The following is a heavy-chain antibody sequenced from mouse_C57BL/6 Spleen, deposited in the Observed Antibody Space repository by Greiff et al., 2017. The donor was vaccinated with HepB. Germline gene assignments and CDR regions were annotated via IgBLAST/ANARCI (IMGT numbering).Heavy chain of an antibody. Sequence: DVQLQESGPGLVKPSQSLSLTCSVTGYSITSGYYWNWIRQFPGNKLEWMGYISYDGSNNYNPSLKNRISITRDTSKNQFFLKLNSVTTEDTATYYCARDYDYNFDYWGQGTTLTVSS. V-gene: IGHV3-6*01. D-gene: IGHD2-4*01. J-gene: IGHJ2*01. CDR1: GYSITSGYY. CDR3: ARDYDYNFDY. CDR2: ISYDGSN.